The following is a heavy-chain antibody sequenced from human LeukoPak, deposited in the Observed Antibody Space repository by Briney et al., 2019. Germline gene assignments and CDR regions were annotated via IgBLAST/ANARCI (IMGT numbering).Heavy chain of an antibody. Sequence: GGSLRLSCAASGITFSSHAMGWVRQAPGNGLEWVSLISGSGGHTYYGDSVKGRFTISRDNSTNRLYLQMNSLRPEDTAVYYCAKGGAATMRDGYNYYYYMEVWGRGTTVTVSS. V-gene: IGHV3-23*01. CDR2: ISGSGGHT. J-gene: IGHJ6*03. D-gene: IGHD5-24*01. CDR3: AKGGAATMRDGYNYYYYMEV. CDR1: GITFSSHA.